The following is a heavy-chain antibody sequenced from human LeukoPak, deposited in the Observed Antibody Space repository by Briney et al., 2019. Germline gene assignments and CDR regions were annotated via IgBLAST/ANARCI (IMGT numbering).Heavy chain of an antibody. CDR3: ARGYRFPRTRIQLWPEPSDY. CDR1: GGSFSGYY. J-gene: IGHJ4*02. D-gene: IGHD5-18*01. CDR2: VNHSGST. Sequence: SETLSLTCAVYGGSFSGYYWSWIRQPPGKGLEWIGEVNHSGSTNYNPSLKSRVTISVDTSKNQFSLKLSSVTAADTAVYYCARGYRFPRTRIQLWPEPSDYWGQGTLVTVSS. V-gene: IGHV4-34*01.